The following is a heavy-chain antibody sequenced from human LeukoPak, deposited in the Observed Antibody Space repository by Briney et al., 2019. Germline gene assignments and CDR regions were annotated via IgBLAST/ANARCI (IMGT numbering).Heavy chain of an antibody. CDR1: GFTFSSYA. V-gene: IGHV3-23*01. D-gene: IGHD4-11*01. J-gene: IGHJ4*02. Sequence: PGGSLRLSCAASGFTFSSYAMSWVRQAPGKGLEWVSSIRSSGDGTYYADSVKGRFTISRDNSKNTLYLQMNSLRVEDAAVYYCASRLPYYFNFWGQGTLVTVSS. CDR3: ASRLPYYFNF. CDR2: IRSSGDGT.